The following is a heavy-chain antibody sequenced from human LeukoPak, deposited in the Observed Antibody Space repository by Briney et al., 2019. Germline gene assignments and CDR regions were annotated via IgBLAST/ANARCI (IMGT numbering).Heavy chain of an antibody. V-gene: IGHV3-7*01. CDR1: GFTFSSYW. D-gene: IGHD3-16*02. J-gene: IGHJ4*02. Sequence: PGGSLKLSCAASGFTFSSYWMSWVRQAPGKGLEWVANIKQDGSEKYYVDSVKGRFTISRDNAKNSLYLQMNSPRAEDTAVYYCAREGVLSHTFDYWGQGTLVTVSS. CDR3: AREGVLSHTFDY. CDR2: IKQDGSEK.